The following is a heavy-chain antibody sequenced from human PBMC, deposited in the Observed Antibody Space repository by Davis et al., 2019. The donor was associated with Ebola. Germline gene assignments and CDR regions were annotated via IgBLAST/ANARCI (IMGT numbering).Heavy chain of an antibody. CDR1: GFTFSRYG. V-gene: IGHV3-33*07. Sequence: SCGASGFTFSRYGMYWVRQAPGKGLEWVAAIWHDGSETHYSDSVKGRFTISRDNDKNTLYLQMSSLRAEDTAIYYCATQDYYYGVDLWGQGTTVTVSS. CDR2: IWHDGSET. J-gene: IGHJ6*02. CDR3: ATQDYYYGVDL.